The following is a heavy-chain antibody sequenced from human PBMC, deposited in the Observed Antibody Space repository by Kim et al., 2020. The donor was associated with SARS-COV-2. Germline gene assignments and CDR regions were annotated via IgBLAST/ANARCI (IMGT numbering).Heavy chain of an antibody. D-gene: IGHD2-2*01. Sequence: SVKVSCKASGGTFSSYAISWVRQAPGQGLEWMGGIIPIFGKANYAQKFQGRVTITADESTSTAYMELSSLRSEDTAVYYCAIIPVVSSTSYNYHYYGMDVGGQGTTVTVSS. V-gene: IGHV1-69*13. CDR1: GGTFSSYA. J-gene: IGHJ6*01. CDR3: AIIPVVSSTSYNYHYYGMDV. CDR2: IIPIFGKA.